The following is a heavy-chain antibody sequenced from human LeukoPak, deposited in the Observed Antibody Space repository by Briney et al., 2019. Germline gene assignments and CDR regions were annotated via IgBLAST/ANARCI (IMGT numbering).Heavy chain of an antibody. CDR2: FDPEDGET. CDR3: ATDRGIAAWPYDAFDI. V-gene: IGHV1-24*01. CDR1: GYTLTELS. J-gene: IGHJ3*02. Sequence: ASVKVSCKVSGYTLTELSMHWVRQAPGKGLEWMGGFDPEDGETIYAQKFQGRVTMTEDTSTDTAYMELSSLRSEDTAVYYCATDRGIAAWPYDAFDIWGQGTMVTVSS. D-gene: IGHD6-13*01.